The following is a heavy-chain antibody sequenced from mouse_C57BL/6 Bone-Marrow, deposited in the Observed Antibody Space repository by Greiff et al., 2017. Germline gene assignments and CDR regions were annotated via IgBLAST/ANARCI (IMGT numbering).Heavy chain of an antibody. D-gene: IGHD1-1*01. CDR1: GYSFTGYF. J-gene: IGHJ1*03. CDR3: ARERFITTVVARYFDV. Sequence: EVQLQQSGPELVQPGDSVKISCKASGYSFTGYFMNWVMQSHGKSLEWIGRNNPYNGDTFYNQKFKGKATLTVDKSYSTAHMELRSLTYEDSAVYYCARERFITTVVARYFDVWCTGTTVTVSS. CDR2: NNPYNGDT. V-gene: IGHV1-20*01.